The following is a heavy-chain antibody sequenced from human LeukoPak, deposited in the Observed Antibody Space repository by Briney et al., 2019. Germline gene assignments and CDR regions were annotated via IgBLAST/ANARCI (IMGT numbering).Heavy chain of an antibody. D-gene: IGHD5-18*01. CDR3: ARESYGLSLNY. CDR2: INPNSGGT. J-gene: IGHJ4*02. CDR1: GYTFTGYY. Sequence: ASVKVSCKASGYTFTGYYMHWVRQAPGQGLEWMGRINPNSGGTNYAQKFQGRVTMTRDTSISTAYMELSRLGCDDTAVYYCARESYGLSLNYWGQGTLVTVSS. V-gene: IGHV1-2*06.